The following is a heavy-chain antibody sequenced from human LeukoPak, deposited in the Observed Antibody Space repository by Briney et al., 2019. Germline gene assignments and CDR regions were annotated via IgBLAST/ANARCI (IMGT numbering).Heavy chain of an antibody. CDR1: GGSISSGDYY. Sequence: SETLSLTCTVSGGSISSGDYYWSWIRQPPGKGLEWIGYIYYSGSTYYNPSLKSRVTISVDTSKNQFSLKLSSVTAADTAVYYCARAGEAAGSIDYWGQGTLVTVSS. D-gene: IGHD6-13*01. V-gene: IGHV4-30-4*08. CDR3: ARAGEAAGSIDY. CDR2: IYYSGST. J-gene: IGHJ4*02.